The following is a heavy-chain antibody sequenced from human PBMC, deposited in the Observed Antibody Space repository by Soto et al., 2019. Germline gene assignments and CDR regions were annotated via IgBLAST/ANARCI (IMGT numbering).Heavy chain of an antibody. CDR1: GFTFNNYG. V-gene: IGHV3-21*01. Sequence: EVQLVESGGGLVKPGGSLRLSCAASGFTFNNYGMNWVRQAPGKGLEWVSCISSSSTYIQYADSVKGRFTIFRDNTKNPLFLQMNSLRAEDTAVYFCAREGGYDYVWWISPYTSYFELWVRGAPVTVSS. CDR3: AREGGYDYVWWISPYTSYFEL. D-gene: IGHD3-16*01. J-gene: IGHJ2*01. CDR2: ISSSSTYI.